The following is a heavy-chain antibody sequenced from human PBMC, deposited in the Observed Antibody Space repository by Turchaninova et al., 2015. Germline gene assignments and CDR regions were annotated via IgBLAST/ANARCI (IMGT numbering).Heavy chain of an antibody. CDR1: GFIVSSNE. CDR2: THSGGST. V-gene: IGHV3-53*01. Sequence: EVQLVESGGGLFQPGGSLDLSCEASGFIVSSNEMSWVRQDPGKGLEWVSVTHSGGSTDYADSVRGRFTISRDNSKNTVYLQMNSLRAEDTAVYYCRGWLLSHHMDVWGQGTTVTVSS. CDR3: RGWLLSHHMDV. D-gene: IGHD5-18*01. J-gene: IGHJ6*02.